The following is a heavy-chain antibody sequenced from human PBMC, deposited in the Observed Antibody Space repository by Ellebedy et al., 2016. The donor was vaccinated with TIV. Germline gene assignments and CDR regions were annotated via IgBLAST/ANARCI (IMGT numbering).Heavy chain of an antibody. J-gene: IGHJ6*02. CDR3: ARASYYYGMDV. V-gene: IGHV3-30*03. CDR2: ISYDGSNK. CDR1: GFTFSSYG. Sequence: GGSLRLXCAASGFTFSSYGMHWVRQAPGKGLEWVAVISYDGSNKYYADSVKGRFTISRDNSKNTLYLQMNSLRAEDTAVYYCARASYYYGMDVWGQGTTVTVSS.